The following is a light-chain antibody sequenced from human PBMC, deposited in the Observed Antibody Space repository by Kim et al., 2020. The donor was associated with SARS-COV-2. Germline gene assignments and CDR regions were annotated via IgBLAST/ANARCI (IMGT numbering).Light chain of an antibody. CDR1: QIVGNN. V-gene: IGKV3-15*01. J-gene: IGKJ2*01. CDR3: QHYDNWPPYT. Sequence: VSPGETATLTCRASQIVGNNVAWYQQKLGQAPRLLIYGASTRATDIPPRFSGAGSETEFTLTITSLQSEDFAVYFCQHYDNWPPYTFGQGTKLEI. CDR2: GAS.